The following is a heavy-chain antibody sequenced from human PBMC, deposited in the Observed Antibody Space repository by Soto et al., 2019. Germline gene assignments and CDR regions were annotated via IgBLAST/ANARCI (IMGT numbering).Heavy chain of an antibody. V-gene: IGHV2-70*11. CDR3: ARMGVVSSGYEYFQH. D-gene: IGHD3-22*01. CDR2: IDWDDDK. Sequence: SGPTLVNPTQTLTLTCTFSGFSLSTSGMCVSWIRQPPGKALEWLARIDWDDDKYYSTSLKTRLTISKDTSKNQVVLTMTNMDPVDTATYYCARMGVVSSGYEYFQHWGQGTLVTVSS. J-gene: IGHJ1*01. CDR1: GFSLSTSGMC.